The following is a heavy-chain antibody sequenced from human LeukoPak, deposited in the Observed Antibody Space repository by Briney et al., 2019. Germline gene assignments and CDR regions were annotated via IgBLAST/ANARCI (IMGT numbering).Heavy chain of an antibody. V-gene: IGHV5-10-1*01. Sequence: PGESLKISCRGSGYSVTSYWMRWVRQMPGKGLEWMGRIDPSDSYTNYSPSFQGHVTISVDKSISTAYLQWSSLKASDTAIYYCAGSATVARGYFWGHGTLVTVSS. CDR2: IDPSDSYT. D-gene: IGHD4-23*01. CDR1: GYSVTSYW. J-gene: IGHJ4*01. CDR3: AGSATVARGYF.